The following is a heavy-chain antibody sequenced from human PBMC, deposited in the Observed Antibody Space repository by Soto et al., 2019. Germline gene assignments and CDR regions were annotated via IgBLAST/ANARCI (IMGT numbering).Heavy chain of an antibody. CDR3: AGGDDRFKGGH. CDR1: GGSVTSYDHY. D-gene: IGHD3-16*01. Sequence: QVQLQESGPGLVKASETLSLTCTVSGGSVTSYDHYWSWMRQPPGKGLEWIAYVYYTVGTNYNPALKSRVTISMDTSKNQFALKLNAVTAADTAVSYWAGGDDRFKGGHWGPGVLVTVSS. J-gene: IGHJ4*02. V-gene: IGHV4-61*08. CDR2: VYYTVGT.